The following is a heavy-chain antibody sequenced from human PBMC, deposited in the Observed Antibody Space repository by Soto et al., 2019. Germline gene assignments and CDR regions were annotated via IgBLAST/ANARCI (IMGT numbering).Heavy chain of an antibody. Sequence: QVQLAESGGGVVQPGRSLRLSCVASGFTFRNYGMHWFRQAPGKGLEWVAVISYDGSERYYIDSVKGRFTISRDNSKNTLYLQMTSLRPEDTAVYYCAKDSVALPQRIAEAGTTDYWGQGTLIIVSS. J-gene: IGHJ4*02. V-gene: IGHV3-30*18. CDR2: ISYDGSER. D-gene: IGHD6-19*01. CDR3: AKDSVALPQRIAEAGTTDY. CDR1: GFTFRNYG.